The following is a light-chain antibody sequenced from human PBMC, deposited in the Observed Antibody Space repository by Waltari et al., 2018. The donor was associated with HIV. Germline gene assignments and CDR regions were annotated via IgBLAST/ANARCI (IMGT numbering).Light chain of an antibody. V-gene: IGLV1-44*01. CDR3: ASWDDNLNHWV. Sequence: QSVLTQTPSASRAPGQRILMSCSGTNSNVGNNFVSWFQQVSGGAPKLVIYRNVQRPSGVPARFSAAKSGSTASLAIAGLQSDDEAEYFCASWDDNLNHWVFGGGTKLTV. J-gene: IGLJ3*02. CDR1: NSNVGNNF. CDR2: RNV.